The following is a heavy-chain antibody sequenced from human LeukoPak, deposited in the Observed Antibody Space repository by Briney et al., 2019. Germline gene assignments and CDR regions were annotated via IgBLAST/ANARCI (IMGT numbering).Heavy chain of an antibody. CDR2: IYYSGST. D-gene: IGHD2-2*01. CDR1: GGSISSGGYY. V-gene: IGHV4-31*03. CDR3: ARVRYCSSTSCYRIYYYYGMDV. J-gene: IGHJ6*02. Sequence: SQTLSLTCTVSGGSISSGGYYWSWIRQHPGKGLEWLGYIYYSGSTYYNPSLKSRVTISVDTSKNQFSLKLSSVTAADTAVYYCARVRYCSSTSCYRIYYYYGMDVWGQGTTVTVSS.